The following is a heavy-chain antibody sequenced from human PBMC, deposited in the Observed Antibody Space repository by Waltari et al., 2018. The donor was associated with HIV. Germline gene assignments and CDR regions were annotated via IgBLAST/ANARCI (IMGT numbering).Heavy chain of an antibody. V-gene: IGHV4-34*01. CDR2: THHTGST. Sequence: QVHLQQWGAGLLKPSETLSLTCAVYGESFSIYFWSWIRPSPGKGLEWIGETHHTGSTNDNPSLKSRVTSSADPSKNQASLRLASGTAADTATYYCVREAGYCSAGRCYSEEHWGQGTLVAVSP. CDR1: GESFSIYF. CDR3: VREAGYCSAGRCYSEEH. J-gene: IGHJ4*02. D-gene: IGHD2-15*01.